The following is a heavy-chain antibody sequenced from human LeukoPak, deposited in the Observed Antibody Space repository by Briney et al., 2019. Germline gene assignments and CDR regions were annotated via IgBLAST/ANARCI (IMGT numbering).Heavy chain of an antibody. D-gene: IGHD6-19*01. CDR1: GFTFSNGW. V-gene: IGHV3-15*01. J-gene: IGHJ4*02. Sequence: GGSVRLPCAASGFTFSNGWRRWVRQAPGKGLEWVGRIKRKSNGGTIDYAAPVKGRFTISRDDSKNTLYLQMNSLKTEDTAIYYCATGVAVAGLVPFDYWGQGTLVTVSS. CDR2: IKRKSNGGTI. CDR3: ATGVAVAGLVPFDY.